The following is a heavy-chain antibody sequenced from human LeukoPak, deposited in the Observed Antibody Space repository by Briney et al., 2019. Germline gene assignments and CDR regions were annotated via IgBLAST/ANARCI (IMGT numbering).Heavy chain of an antibody. V-gene: IGHV3-30*18. CDR3: AKNGELYSDHHFDS. Sequence: PGRSLRLSRLASGFTFSSYGMHWVRQAPGQGLEWVAFISYNGDNAYYADSVKGRFTISRDNSRDTLSLEMDSLRTEDTAVYYCAKNGELYSDHHFDSWGPGSLVIVSS. CDR1: GFTFSSYG. J-gene: IGHJ4*02. CDR2: ISYNGDNA. D-gene: IGHD1-26*01.